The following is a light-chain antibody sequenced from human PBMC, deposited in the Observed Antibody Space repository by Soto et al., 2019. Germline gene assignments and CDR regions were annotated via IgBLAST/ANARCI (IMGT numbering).Light chain of an antibody. CDR2: GFS. CDR3: ISYTGSSTSYV. V-gene: IGLV2-14*01. CDR1: RGEIGSYNY. Sequence: QSVLTQPASLSGSPGQSITISCSGTRGEIGSYNYVAWYQQFPGKTPKILIYGFSNRPSGVSSRFSGSKSGNTASLTISGLQAEDDADYYCISYTGSSTSYVFGSGTKLTVL. J-gene: IGLJ1*01.